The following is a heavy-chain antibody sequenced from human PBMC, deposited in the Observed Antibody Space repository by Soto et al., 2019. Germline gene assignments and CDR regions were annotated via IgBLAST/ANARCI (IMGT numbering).Heavy chain of an antibody. CDR3: ARTAGGFDI. Sequence: QVQLVESGGGLVKPGGSLRLSCAASGFTFNDYYLSWIRQAPGKGLEWVSYISTSSTIYYADSVKSRFTISRDSAKNSLYMQMNSLRAEDTAVYYCARTAGGFDIWGQGTMVTVSS. J-gene: IGHJ3*02. D-gene: IGHD2-15*01. CDR1: GFTFNDYY. V-gene: IGHV3-11*01. CDR2: ISTSSTI.